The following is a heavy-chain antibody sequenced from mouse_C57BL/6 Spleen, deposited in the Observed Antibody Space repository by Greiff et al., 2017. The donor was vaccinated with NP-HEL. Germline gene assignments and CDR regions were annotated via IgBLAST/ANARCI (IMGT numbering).Heavy chain of an antibody. J-gene: IGHJ1*03. D-gene: IGHD2-5*01. CDR1: GYTFTSYW. CDR3: ARSNYRYFDV. CDR2: IDPYSGGT. Sequence: QVQLQQPGAELVKPGASVKLSCKASGYTFTSYWMHWVKQRPGRGLEWIGRIDPYSGGTKLNDKFKTKATLTVDKPSSTAYMQLSSLTSEDTAIYFCARSNYRYFDVWGTGTTVTVSS. V-gene: IGHV1-72*01.